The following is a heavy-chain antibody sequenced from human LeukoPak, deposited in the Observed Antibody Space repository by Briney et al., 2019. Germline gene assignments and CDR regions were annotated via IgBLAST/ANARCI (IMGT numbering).Heavy chain of an antibody. CDR1: GFTLSSYS. CDR3: ARAGSGYTSPSDY. J-gene: IGHJ4*02. D-gene: IGHD6-13*01. Sequence: GGSLRLSCAVSGFTLSSYSMKWVRQAPGKGLEWVSSISSSSLYIYYGDSVKGRFTNSRDNAKHSVYLQMNRLRAEDTAVYYCARAGSGYTSPSDYWGQGTLVTVSS. V-gene: IGHV3-21*01. CDR2: ISSSSLYI.